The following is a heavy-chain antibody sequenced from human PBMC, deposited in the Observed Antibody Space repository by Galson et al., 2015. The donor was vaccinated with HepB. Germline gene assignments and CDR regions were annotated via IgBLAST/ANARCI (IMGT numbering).Heavy chain of an antibody. Sequence: QSGAEVKKPGESLRISCKGSGYSFTSYWISWVRQMPGKGLEWMGRIDPSDSYTNYSPSFQGHVTISADKSISTAYLQWSSLKASDTAMYYCARLHRDYYGSGSYGMDVWGQGTTVTVSS. J-gene: IGHJ6*02. CDR1: GYSFTSYW. D-gene: IGHD3-10*01. V-gene: IGHV5-10-1*01. CDR3: ARLHRDYYGSGSYGMDV. CDR2: IDPSDSYT.